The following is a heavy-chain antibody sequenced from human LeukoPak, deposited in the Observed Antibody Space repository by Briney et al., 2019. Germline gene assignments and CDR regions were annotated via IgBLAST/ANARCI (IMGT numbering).Heavy chain of an antibody. CDR2: INPNSGGT. J-gene: IGHJ4*02. V-gene: IGHV1-2*02. D-gene: IGHD1-20*01. Sequence: ASVKVSCKASGYTFTGYYMHWVRQAPGQGLEWMGWINPNSGGTNYAQQIQGRVTMTRDTSISTAYMELSRLSSDDTAVYYCARPGITGSSFDYWGQGTLVTVSS. CDR3: ARPGITGSSFDY. CDR1: GYTFTGYY.